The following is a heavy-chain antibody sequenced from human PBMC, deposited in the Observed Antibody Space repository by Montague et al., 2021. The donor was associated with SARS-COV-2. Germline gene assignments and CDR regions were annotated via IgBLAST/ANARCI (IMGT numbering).Heavy chain of an antibody. Sequence: SLRLSCAASQFSFSNYGMYWVRQAPGKGLKWVAVISHDGSQKYYADSVKGRFTISRDNSKNTLFPQLNSLRIEDTAVYHCAKDLGMDSSGWYGDRDRRDGYYYFYGMDVWGQGTTVTVS. CDR3: AKDLGMDSSGWYGDRDRRDGYYYFYGMDV. D-gene: IGHD6-19*01. V-gene: IGHV3-30*18. J-gene: IGHJ6*02. CDR2: ISHDGSQK. CDR1: QFSFSNYG.